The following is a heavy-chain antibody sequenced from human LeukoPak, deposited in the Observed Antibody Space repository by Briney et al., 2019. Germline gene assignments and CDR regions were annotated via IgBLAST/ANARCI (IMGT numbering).Heavy chain of an antibody. CDR3: VRGKVGVASRYCSGGSCSNWFDP. D-gene: IGHD2-15*01. CDR2: INSYNGNT. J-gene: IGHJ5*02. Sequence: ASVKVSCKASGYTFTSYYISWVRQAPGQGLEWMGLINSYNGNTNYAQKLQGRVTMTTDTSTSTAYMELRRLRSDDTAVYYCVRGKVGVASRYCSGGSCSNWFDPWGQGTLVTVSS. CDR1: GYTFTSYY. V-gene: IGHV1-18*04.